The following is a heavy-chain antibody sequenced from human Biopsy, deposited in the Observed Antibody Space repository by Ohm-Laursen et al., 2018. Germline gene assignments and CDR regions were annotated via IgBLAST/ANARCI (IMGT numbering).Heavy chain of an antibody. CDR1: GGTFSASG. J-gene: IGHJ5*02. Sequence: SVKVSCKVIGGTFSASGISWVRLAPGHGLEFVGGIIPIFQTTHYAQSFQGRVTIVADKSTSTAYMELSSLRSDDTAIYYCATVRGLVWFGELIAWGQGTLVAVSS. D-gene: IGHD3-10*01. CDR2: IIPIFQTT. V-gene: IGHV1-69*06. CDR3: ATVRGLVWFGELIA.